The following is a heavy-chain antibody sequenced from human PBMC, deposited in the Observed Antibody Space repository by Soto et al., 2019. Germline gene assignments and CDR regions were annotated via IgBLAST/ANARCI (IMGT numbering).Heavy chain of an antibody. CDR3: TTYSGAAFEY. CDR1: GLTFNHAW. J-gene: IGHJ4*02. CDR2: IRSKSDGRTT. Sequence: GGSLRLSCVASGLTFNHAWMNWVRQAPGKGLESVGRIRSKSDGRTTDYAAPVKGRFTISRDDSKNMVDLQMSSLKTEDRAIYYCTTYSGAAFEYWGQGALVTVSS. V-gene: IGHV3-15*01. D-gene: IGHD1-26*01.